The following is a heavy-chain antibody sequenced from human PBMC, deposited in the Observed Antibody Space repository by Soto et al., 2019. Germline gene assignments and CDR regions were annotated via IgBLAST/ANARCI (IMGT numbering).Heavy chain of an antibody. D-gene: IGHD3-16*01. CDR3: ARLPFPWGWFDP. CDR1: GIVFSDY. CDR2: ISGSGRTI. V-gene: IGHV3-11*01. J-gene: IGHJ5*02. Sequence: QVQLVESGGGLVKPGGALRLSCAASGIVFSDYMSWVRQAPGKGLECLSYISGSGRTIYAADSVKGRFTISRYNATNSLYLQMNNVRTDDTAVYYCARLPFPWGWFDPWGQGTLVTVSS.